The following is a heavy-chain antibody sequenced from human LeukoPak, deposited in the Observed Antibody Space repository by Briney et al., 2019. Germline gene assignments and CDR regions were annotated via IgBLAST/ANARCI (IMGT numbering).Heavy chain of an antibody. CDR2: INPSGGST. J-gene: IGHJ6*02. CDR3: ARDRPPQYYDILTDLYGMDV. V-gene: IGHV1-46*01. Sequence: ASVKVSCKASGYTFTSYYMHWVRQAPGRGLEWMGIINPSGGSTSYAQKFQGRVTMTRDTSTSTVYMELSSLRSEDTAVYYCARDRPPQYYDILTDLYGMDVWGQGTTVTVSS. CDR1: GYTFTSYY. D-gene: IGHD3-9*01.